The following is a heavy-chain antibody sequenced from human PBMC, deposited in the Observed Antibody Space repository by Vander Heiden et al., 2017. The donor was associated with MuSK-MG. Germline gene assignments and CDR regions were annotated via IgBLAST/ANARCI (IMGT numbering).Heavy chain of an antibody. V-gene: IGHV4-61*02. CDR1: GGSISSGSYY. CDR3: ARATEMAAPYFDY. Sequence: QVQLQESGQGLVKPSQTLSLTCTVPGGSISSGSYYWSWIRQPAGKGLEWIGRIYTSGYTNYNPSLKSRVTMSVDTSKNQFSLKLSSVTAADTAVYYCARATEMAAPYFDYWGQGTLVTVSS. D-gene: IGHD2-15*01. J-gene: IGHJ4*02. CDR2: IYTSGYT.